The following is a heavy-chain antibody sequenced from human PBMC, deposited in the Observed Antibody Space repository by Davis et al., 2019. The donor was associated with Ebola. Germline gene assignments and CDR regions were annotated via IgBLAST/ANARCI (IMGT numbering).Heavy chain of an antibody. Sequence: GESLKISCAASGFTFSSYGMHWVRQAPGKGLEWVAVISYDGSNKYYADSVKGRFTISRDNSKNTLYLQMNSLRAEDTAVYYCAKGDYGDYVLAIYYYYYGMDVWGQGTTVTVSS. CDR1: GFTFSSYG. J-gene: IGHJ6*02. CDR3: AKGDYGDYVLAIYYYYYGMDV. V-gene: IGHV3-30*18. D-gene: IGHD4-17*01. CDR2: ISYDGSNK.